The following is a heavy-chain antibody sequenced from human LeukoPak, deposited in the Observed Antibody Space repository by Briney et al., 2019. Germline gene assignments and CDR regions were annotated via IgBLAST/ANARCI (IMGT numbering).Heavy chain of an antibody. J-gene: IGHJ4*02. CDR1: GYTFTSYD. Sequence: ASVKVSCKASGYTFTSYDTSWVRQAPGQGLEWMGWISAYNGNTNYAQKLQGRVTMTTDTSTSTAYMELRSLRSDDTAVYYCARDLGFAGIVVVPAATPKDYWGQGTLVTVSS. CDR2: ISAYNGNT. D-gene: IGHD2-2*01. CDR3: ARDLGFAGIVVVPAATPKDY. V-gene: IGHV1-18*01.